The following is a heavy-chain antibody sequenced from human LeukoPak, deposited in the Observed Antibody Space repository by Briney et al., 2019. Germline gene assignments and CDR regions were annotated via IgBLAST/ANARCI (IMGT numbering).Heavy chain of an antibody. J-gene: IGHJ2*01. CDR1: GGSISSYY. CDR2: IYTSESP. Sequence: SETLSLTCTVSGGSISSYYWSWIRQPAGKGLEWIGRIYTSESPTYNPSLKSRLTISVDTSKNQFSLKLSSVTAADTAVYYCARVYYSSSYDYWYFDLWGRGTLVTVSS. D-gene: IGHD6-13*01. V-gene: IGHV4-4*07. CDR3: ARVYYSSSYDYWYFDL.